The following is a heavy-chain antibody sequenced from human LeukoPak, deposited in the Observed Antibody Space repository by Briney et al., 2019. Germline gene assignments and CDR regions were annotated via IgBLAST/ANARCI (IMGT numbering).Heavy chain of an antibody. V-gene: IGHV4-59*01. J-gene: IGHJ6*03. CDR3: ARVNGGGYYYYMDV. D-gene: IGHD2-8*01. Sequence: PSETLSLTCTVSGGSISSYYWSWLRQPPGKGLEWIGYIYYSGRTNYNPSLKSRVTISVDTSKNQFSLELSSVTAADTAVYYCARVNGGGYYYYMDVWGKGTTVTISS. CDR2: IYYSGRT. CDR1: GGSISSYY.